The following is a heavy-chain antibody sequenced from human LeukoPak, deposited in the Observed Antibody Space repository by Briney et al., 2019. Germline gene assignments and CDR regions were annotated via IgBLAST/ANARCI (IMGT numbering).Heavy chain of an antibody. Sequence: ASVKVSCKASGYTFTSYDINWVRQAIGQGLEWMGWMSPNSGNTGYAQKFQGRVTMTRDTSISTAYMELSNLMSEDTALYYCARGGVTTSYWGQGTLVTVSS. J-gene: IGHJ4*02. CDR3: ARGGVTTSY. D-gene: IGHD4-11*01. CDR2: MSPNSGNT. CDR1: GYTFTSYD. V-gene: IGHV1-8*01.